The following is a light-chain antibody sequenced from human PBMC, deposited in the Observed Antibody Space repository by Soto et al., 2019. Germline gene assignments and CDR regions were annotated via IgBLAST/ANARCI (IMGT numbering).Light chain of an antibody. CDR2: DAS. Sequence: EIVLTQSPATLSLSPGERATLSCRASQSVSSYLAWYQQKPGQAPRLLIYDASNRATGIPARFSGSGSGTDFTLTISSLEPEDFAVYYCQQRSNWPPKFGQGTKVEFK. V-gene: IGKV3-11*01. J-gene: IGKJ1*01. CDR3: QQRSNWPPK. CDR1: QSVSSY.